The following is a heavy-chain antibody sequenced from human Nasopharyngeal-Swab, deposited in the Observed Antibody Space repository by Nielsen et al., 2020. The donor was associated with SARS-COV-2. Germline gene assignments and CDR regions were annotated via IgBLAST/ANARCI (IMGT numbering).Heavy chain of an antibody. J-gene: IGHJ4*02. CDR3: VRSSSWYFFDY. D-gene: IGHD6-13*01. CDR2: IYYNGNT. V-gene: IGHV4-39*01. CDR1: GDSIASGTFY. Sequence: SETLSLTCTVSGDSIASGTFYWGWTRQPPGTGLEWIGNIYYNGNTSQNPSLKSRLTISVDKSKNQFSLQLSSVTAADTAVYYCVRSSSWYFFDYWAQGTPVTVSS.